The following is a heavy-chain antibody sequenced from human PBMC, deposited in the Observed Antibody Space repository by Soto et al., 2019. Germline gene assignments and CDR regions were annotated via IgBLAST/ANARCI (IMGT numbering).Heavy chain of an antibody. V-gene: IGHV3-21*01. CDR1: GFTFSSYS. J-gene: IGHJ6*02. CDR2: ISSSSSYI. D-gene: IGHD3-10*01. Sequence: EVQLVESGGGLVKPGGSLRLSCAASGFTFSSYSMNWVRQAPGKGLEWVSSISSSSSYIDYADSVKGRFTISRDNAKNSLYLQMNRLRAEDTAVYYGAREGVQHGSGPYYYYGMDVWGQGTTVTVSS. CDR3: AREGVQHGSGPYYYYGMDV.